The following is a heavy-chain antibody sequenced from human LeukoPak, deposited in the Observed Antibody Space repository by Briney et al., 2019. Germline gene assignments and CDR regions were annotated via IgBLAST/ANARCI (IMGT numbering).Heavy chain of an antibody. CDR3: AKTTMFDS. Sequence: GGSLRLSCAASGFTFSSYAMSWVRQAPGKGLEWVSAISGSGDSTYYADSVKGRFTLSRDNSKSTLYLQMDSLRAEDTAVYYCAKTTMFDSWGQGTLVTVSS. V-gene: IGHV3-23*01. CDR2: ISGSGDST. CDR1: GFTFSSYA. D-gene: IGHD1-26*01. J-gene: IGHJ4*02.